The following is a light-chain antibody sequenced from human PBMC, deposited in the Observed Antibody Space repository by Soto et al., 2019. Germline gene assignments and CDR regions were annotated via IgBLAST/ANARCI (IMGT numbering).Light chain of an antibody. J-gene: IGLJ1*01. Sequence: SGLAQRRAGALFPWEAVTISSTGTSSDVGGYNSVSWYQQHPGKAPRLMISEVNKRPSGVPDRFSGSKSGNTASLTVSGLQAEDEADYYCSSYAGSNIVFGTGTKVTVL. CDR2: EVN. V-gene: IGLV2-8*01. CDR1: SSDVGGYNS. CDR3: SSYAGSNIV.